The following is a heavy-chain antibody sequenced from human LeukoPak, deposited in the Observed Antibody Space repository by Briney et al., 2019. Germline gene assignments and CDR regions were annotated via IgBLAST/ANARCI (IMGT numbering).Heavy chain of an antibody. Sequence: SQTLSLTCTVSGTSISGSNYYWAWIRQPAGKELEWIGRIYFSGSTNYNPSLKSRVSLSVHTSRNQFSLKLNSVTAADTAVYYCARDLLHILTGYLDYFDYWGQGTLVTVSS. CDR2: IYFSGST. V-gene: IGHV4-61*02. CDR1: GTSISGSNYY. D-gene: IGHD3-9*01. CDR3: ARDLLHILTGYLDYFDY. J-gene: IGHJ4*02.